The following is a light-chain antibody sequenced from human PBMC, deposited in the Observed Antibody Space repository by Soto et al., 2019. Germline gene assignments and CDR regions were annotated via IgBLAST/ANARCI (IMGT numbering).Light chain of an antibody. Sequence: QSVLTQPASVSGCPGQSITISCTGTSSDVGSYNLVSWYQQHPGKAPKLMIYEVSKRPSGVSNRFSGSKSGNTASLTISGLQAEDEADYYCCSYASSSTFSYVFGTGTKVTAL. CDR1: SSDVGSYNL. CDR3: CSYASSSTFSYV. CDR2: EVS. V-gene: IGLV2-23*02. J-gene: IGLJ1*01.